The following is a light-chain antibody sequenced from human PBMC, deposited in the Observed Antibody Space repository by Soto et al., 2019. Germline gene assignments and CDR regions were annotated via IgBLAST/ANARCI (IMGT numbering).Light chain of an antibody. CDR3: QQHGSSPSIT. J-gene: IGKJ5*01. V-gene: IGKV3-20*01. CDR2: GAS. Sequence: IVLTQSPGTLSLSPGERATLSCRASQNIYSNSLAWYQQKPGQAPRLLIFGASSRAAGIPDRFSGGGSGTDFTLTISSLEPEDFAVYYCQQHGSSPSITFGQGTRLEIK. CDR1: QNIYSNS.